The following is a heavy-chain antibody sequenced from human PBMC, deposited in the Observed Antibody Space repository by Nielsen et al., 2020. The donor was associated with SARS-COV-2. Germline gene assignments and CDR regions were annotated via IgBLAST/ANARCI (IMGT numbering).Heavy chain of an antibody. Sequence: GGSLRLSCAASGFTFSSYAMHWVRQAPGKGLEWVAVISYDGSNKYYADSVKGRFTISRDNSKNTLYLQMNSLRAEDTAVYYCARARSPEESYYFDYWGQGTLVTVSS. CDR2: ISYDGSNK. CDR3: ARARSPEESYYFDY. D-gene: IGHD1-26*01. J-gene: IGHJ4*02. V-gene: IGHV3-30-3*01. CDR1: GFTFSSYA.